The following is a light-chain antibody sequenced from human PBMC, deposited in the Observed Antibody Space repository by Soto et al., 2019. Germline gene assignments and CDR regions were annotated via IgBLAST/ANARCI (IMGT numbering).Light chain of an antibody. CDR2: DVN. Sequence: QSALTQPASVSGSPGQSITISCTGASSDVGGYNYVSWYQQRPDEAPKLMIYDVNNRPSGVSNRFSGSKSGNTASLTISGLQAEDEADYYCSSYTSSITYVFGTGTKLTVL. J-gene: IGLJ1*01. CDR3: SSYTSSITYV. CDR1: SSDVGGYNY. V-gene: IGLV2-14*01.